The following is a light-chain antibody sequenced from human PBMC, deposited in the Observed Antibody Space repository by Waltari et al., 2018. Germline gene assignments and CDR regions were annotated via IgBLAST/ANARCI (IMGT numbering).Light chain of an antibody. CDR3: EQSYSTPLT. CDR1: QTLSTS. V-gene: IGKV1-39*01. Sequence: DIQMTQSPSSLSASVGDRVTITCRPSQTLSTSLNWYQQKPGKTPKLLIYGASNLQSGVPSRFSGSGSGTDFTLIISSLQPEDSATYYCEQSYSTPLTFGGGTKVEIK. CDR2: GAS. J-gene: IGKJ4*01.